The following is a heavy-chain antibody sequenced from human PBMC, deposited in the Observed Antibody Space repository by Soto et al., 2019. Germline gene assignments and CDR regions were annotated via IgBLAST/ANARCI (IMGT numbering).Heavy chain of an antibody. Sequence: SETLSLTCTVSGGSISSSSYYWGWIRQPPGKGLEWIGSIYYSGSTYYNPSLKSRVTISVDTSKNQFSLKLSSVTAADTAVYYCARRSYGDDILTVVLDYWGQGTLVTVSS. CDR2: IYYSGST. CDR3: ARRSYGDDILTVVLDY. V-gene: IGHV4-39*01. D-gene: IGHD3-9*01. J-gene: IGHJ4*02. CDR1: GGSISSSSYY.